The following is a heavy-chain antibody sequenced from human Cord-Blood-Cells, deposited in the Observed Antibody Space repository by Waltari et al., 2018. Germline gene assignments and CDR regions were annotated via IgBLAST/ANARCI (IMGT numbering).Heavy chain of an antibody. Sequence: QVQLQESGPGLVKPSETLSLTCTVSGGYISSHYWSWIRQPPGKGLEWIGYIYYSGSTNYNPSLKSRVTISVDTSKNQFSLKLSSVTAADTAVYYCAREGIVVVPAAAHYYYYGMDVWGQGTTVTVSS. D-gene: IGHD2-2*01. J-gene: IGHJ6*02. V-gene: IGHV4-59*11. CDR3: AREGIVVVPAAAHYYYYGMDV. CDR1: GGYISSHY. CDR2: IYYSGST.